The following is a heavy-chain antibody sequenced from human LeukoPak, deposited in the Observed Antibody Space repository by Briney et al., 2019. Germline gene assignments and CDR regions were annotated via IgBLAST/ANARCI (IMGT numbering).Heavy chain of an antibody. CDR1: GFTFSSYA. Sequence: GGSLRLSCAASGFTFSSYAMSRVRQAPGKGLEWVSAISGSGGSTYYADSVKGRFTISRDNSKNTLYLQMNSLRVEDTAIYYCAKVTYGSGTYGAFDSWGQGTLVTVSS. CDR3: AKVTYGSGTYGAFDS. CDR2: ISGSGGST. V-gene: IGHV3-23*01. J-gene: IGHJ4*02. D-gene: IGHD3-10*01.